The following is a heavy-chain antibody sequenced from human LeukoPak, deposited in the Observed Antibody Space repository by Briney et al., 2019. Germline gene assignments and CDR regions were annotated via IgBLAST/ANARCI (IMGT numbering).Heavy chain of an antibody. D-gene: IGHD4-17*01. J-gene: IGHJ3*02. Sequence: SETLSLTCTVSGYSISSGHYWGWIRQPPGKGLEWIAITYHSGSIYYNPSLKSRVTTSVDTSKNQVSLNLTSVTATDTAVYYCARVGGSGDAHREAFDIWGLGTMVTVSS. V-gene: IGHV4-38-2*02. CDR2: TYHSGSI. CDR3: ARVGGSGDAHREAFDI. CDR1: GYSISSGHY.